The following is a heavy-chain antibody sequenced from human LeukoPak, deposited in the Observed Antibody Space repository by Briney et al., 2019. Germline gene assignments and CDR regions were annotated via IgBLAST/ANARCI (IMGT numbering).Heavy chain of an antibody. Sequence: ASVKVSCKASGYTFTSYAMNWVRQTPGQGREWMGWINTNTGNPTYAQGFTGRFVFSLYTSVSTAYLQISSLKAEDTAVYYCARDPNPVVAATSYYYYYMDVWGKGTTVTVSS. CDR3: ARDPNPVVAATSYYYYYMDV. J-gene: IGHJ6*03. V-gene: IGHV7-4-1*02. CDR2: INTNTGNP. D-gene: IGHD2-15*01. CDR1: GYTFTSYA.